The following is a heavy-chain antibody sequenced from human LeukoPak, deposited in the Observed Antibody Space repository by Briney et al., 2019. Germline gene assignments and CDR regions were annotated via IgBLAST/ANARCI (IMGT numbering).Heavy chain of an antibody. CDR3: ATAPRATGMVAN. V-gene: IGHV3-30*02. Sequence: PGGSLRLSCAASGFTFSSYSMNWVRQAPGRGLEWVAFIQYDGNNKHHADSVKGRFTISRDNSKNTLYLQMSSLRVEDTAVYYCATAPRATGMVANWGQGTLVTVSS. J-gene: IGHJ4*02. CDR1: GFTFSSYS. D-gene: IGHD5-18*01. CDR2: IQYDGNNK.